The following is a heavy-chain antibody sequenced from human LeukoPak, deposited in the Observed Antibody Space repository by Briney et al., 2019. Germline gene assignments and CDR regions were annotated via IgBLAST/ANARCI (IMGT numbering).Heavy chain of an antibody. CDR1: GGTFSSYA. CDR2: IIPIFGTA. V-gene: IGHV1-69*01. J-gene: IGHJ3*02. D-gene: IGHD3-22*01. CDR3: ARDYYDSSGYYHLRWAFDI. Sequence: ASVTIYRKAAGGTFSSYAISWVRQAPGQGLEWMGGIIPIFGTANYAQKFQGRVTITADESTSTAYMELSSLRSEDTAVYYCARDYYDSSGYYHLRWAFDIWGQGTMVTVSS.